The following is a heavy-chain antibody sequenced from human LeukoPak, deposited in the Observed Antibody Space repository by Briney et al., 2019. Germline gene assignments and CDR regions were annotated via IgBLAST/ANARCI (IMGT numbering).Heavy chain of an antibody. CDR3: AKDPRAVAEYYFDD. CDR1: GFTFDDYA. V-gene: IGHV3-9*01. D-gene: IGHD6-19*01. J-gene: IGHJ4*02. CDR2: ISWNSGSI. Sequence: PGRSLRLSCAASGFTFDDYAMHWVRQAPGKGLEWVSGISWNSGSIGYADSVKGRFTISRDNAKNSLYLQMNSLRAEDTALYYCAKDPRAVAEYYFDDWGQGTLVTVSS.